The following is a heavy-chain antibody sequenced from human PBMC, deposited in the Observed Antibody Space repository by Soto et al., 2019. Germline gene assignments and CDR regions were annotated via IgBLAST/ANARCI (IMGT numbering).Heavy chain of an antibody. V-gene: IGHV3-64D*06. D-gene: IGHD6-19*01. CDR3: VKEGYMRSDWYGQFDY. J-gene: IGHJ4*02. Sequence: LRLSCAASGFTFSSYAMHWVRQAPLKGLEFVSAISSYGADTYYADSVKGRFAISRDNSKNTLYLQMSSLRAEDTALYYCVKEGYMRSDWYGQFDYWGQGALVTVSS. CDR2: ISSYGADT. CDR1: GFTFSSYA.